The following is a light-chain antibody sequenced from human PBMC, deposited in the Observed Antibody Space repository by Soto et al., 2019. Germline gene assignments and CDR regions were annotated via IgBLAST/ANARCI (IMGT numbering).Light chain of an antibody. CDR2: EVS. Sequence: QSALTQPASVSGSPGQSITISCTGTSSDVGSYNLVSWYQQHPGKAPKLMIYEVSKRPSGVSNRFSGSKSGNTASLTISGIQAEDEADYYCCSYAGSSTSFGTGTKVTVL. V-gene: IGLV2-23*02. J-gene: IGLJ1*01. CDR3: CSYAGSSTS. CDR1: SSDVGSYNL.